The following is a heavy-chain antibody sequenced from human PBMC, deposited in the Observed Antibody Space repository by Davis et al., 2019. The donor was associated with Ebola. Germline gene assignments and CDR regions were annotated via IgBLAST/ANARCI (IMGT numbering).Heavy chain of an antibody. CDR2: IYYSGST. J-gene: IGHJ3*02. D-gene: IGHD2-21*02. CDR1: GGSISSSSYY. Sequence: SETLSLTCTVSGGSISSSSYYWGWIRQPPGKGLEWIGSIYYSGSTYYNPSLKSRVTISVDTSKNQFSLKLSSVTAADTAVYYCARLGVTPGGDAFDIWGQGTMVTVSS. V-gene: IGHV4-39*07. CDR3: ARLGVTPGGDAFDI.